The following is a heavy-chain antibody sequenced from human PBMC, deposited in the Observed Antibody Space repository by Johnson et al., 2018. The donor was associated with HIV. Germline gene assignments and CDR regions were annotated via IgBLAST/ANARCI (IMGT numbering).Heavy chain of an antibody. Sequence: QVQLVESGGGVVQPGGSLRLSCAASGFPFSTYAIHWVRQAPGKGLEWVAVISYDGSNKYYADSVKGRFTISRDNSKNTLYLQMNSLRAEDMAVYYCARGTVCGGDCYSRAFDIWGQGTMVTVSS. CDR2: ISYDGSNK. CDR1: GFPFSTYA. D-gene: IGHD2-21*02. CDR3: ARGTVCGGDCYSRAFDI. J-gene: IGHJ3*02. V-gene: IGHV3-30*04.